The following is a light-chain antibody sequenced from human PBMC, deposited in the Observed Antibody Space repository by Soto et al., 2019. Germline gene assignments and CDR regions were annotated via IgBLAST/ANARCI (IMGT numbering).Light chain of an antibody. CDR2: EVS. CDR1: SSDVGGYNY. V-gene: IGLV2-8*01. CDR3: SSYAGSNNFDV. J-gene: IGLJ1*01. Sequence: QSALTQPPSASGSPGQSVTISCTGTSSDVGGYNYVSWYQQHPGKAPKLMIYEVSKRPSGVPDRFSGYKSGNTASLTVSGLQAEDEADYYCSSYAGSNNFDVFGTGTKVTVL.